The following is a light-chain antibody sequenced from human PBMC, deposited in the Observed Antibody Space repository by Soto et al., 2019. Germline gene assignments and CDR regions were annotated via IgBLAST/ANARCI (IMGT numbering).Light chain of an antibody. J-gene: IGLJ2*01. V-gene: IGLV4-69*01. Sequence: QPVLTQSPSASASLGASVKLTCTLSSGHSSYAIAWHQQQPEKGPRYLMKLNSDGSHTKGDGIPDRFSGSSSGAERYLTIYSLQSEDEADYYCQTWGTDIKGVFGGGTKLTFL. CDR3: QTWGTDIKGV. CDR1: SGHSSYA. CDR2: LNSDGSH.